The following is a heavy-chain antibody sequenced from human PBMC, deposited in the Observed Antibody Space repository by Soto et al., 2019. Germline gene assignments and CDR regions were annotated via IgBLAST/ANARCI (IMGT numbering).Heavy chain of an antibody. CDR3: ASGGIAVAVALDY. V-gene: IGHV3-30-3*01. CDR2: ISYDGSNK. J-gene: IGHJ4*02. CDR1: GFTFSSYA. Sequence: QVQLVESGGGVVQPGRSLRLSCAASGFTFSSYAMHWVRQAPGKGLEWVAVISYDGSNKYYADSVKGRFTISRDNSKNTLYLQMNSLRAEDTAVYYCASGGIAVAVALDYWGQGTLVTVSS. D-gene: IGHD6-19*01.